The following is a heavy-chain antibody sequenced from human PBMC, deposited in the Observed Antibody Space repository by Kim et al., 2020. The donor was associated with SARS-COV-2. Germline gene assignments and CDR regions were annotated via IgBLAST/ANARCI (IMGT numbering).Heavy chain of an antibody. D-gene: IGHD5-18*01. V-gene: IGHV3-30*18. Sequence: GGSLRLSCAASGFTFSSYGMHWVRQAPGKGLEWVAVISYDGSNKYYADSVKGRFTISRNNSKNTLYLQMNSLRAEDTAVYYCAKDLGYSYGIDYWGQGTL. CDR2: ISYDGSNK. J-gene: IGHJ4*02. CDR3: AKDLGYSYGIDY. CDR1: GFTFSSYG.